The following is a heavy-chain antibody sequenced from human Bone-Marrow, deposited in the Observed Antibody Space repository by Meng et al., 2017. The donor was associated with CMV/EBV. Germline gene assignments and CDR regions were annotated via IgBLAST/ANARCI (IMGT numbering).Heavy chain of an antibody. D-gene: IGHD3-10*01. CDR3: GRSAGAYYNHGMDV. V-gene: IGHV3-9*03. CDR2: ISWNSGSI. J-gene: IGHJ6*02. Sequence: SLNISCAASGFTFDDYAMHWVRQAPGKGLEWVSGISWNSGSIGYADSVKGRFTISRDNAKNSLYLQMSSLRAEDMALYYCGRSAGAYYNHGMDVWGQGTTVTVSS. CDR1: GFTFDDYA.